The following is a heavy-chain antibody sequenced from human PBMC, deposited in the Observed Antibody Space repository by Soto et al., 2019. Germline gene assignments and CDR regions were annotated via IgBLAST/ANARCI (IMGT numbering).Heavy chain of an antibody. Sequence: SETLSLTCTVSCGSISSGGYYWSWIRQHPGKGLEWIGYIYYSGSTYYNPSLKSRVTISVDTSKNQFSLKLSSVTAADTAVYYCARDPGGSYEFDYWGQGTLVTVSS. J-gene: IGHJ4*02. D-gene: IGHD1-26*01. CDR1: CGSISSGGYY. V-gene: IGHV4-31*03. CDR3: ARDPGGSYEFDY. CDR2: IYYSGST.